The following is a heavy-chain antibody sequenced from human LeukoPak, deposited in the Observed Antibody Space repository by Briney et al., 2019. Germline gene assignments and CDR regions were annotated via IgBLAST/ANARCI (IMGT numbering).Heavy chain of an antibody. J-gene: IGHJ4*02. CDR2: IRFDGTNK. V-gene: IGHV3-30*02. CDR3: AKDWAVLGTMVPI. D-gene: IGHD5-12*01. CDR1: GLIFGSYG. Sequence: GGSLRLSCAASGLIFGSYGMHWVRQAPGKGLVWVAFIRFDGTNKYYAESVKGRFTISRDNSKNTLYLQMNSLRAEDTAVYYCAKDWAVLGTMVPIWGQGTVVTVFS.